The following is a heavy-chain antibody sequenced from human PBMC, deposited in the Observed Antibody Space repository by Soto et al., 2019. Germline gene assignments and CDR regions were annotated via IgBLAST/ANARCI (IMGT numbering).Heavy chain of an antibody. CDR1: GGSIGNYY. CDR2: ISYSGST. D-gene: IGHD3-22*01. V-gene: IGHV4-59*08. Sequence: SETLSLTCTVSGGSIGNYYWSWIRQPPGKGLEWIAYISYSGSTNYNPSLKSRVTISVDTSKNQFSLKLSSVTAADTAVYYCARAPVEGYYDSSGYDYWGQGTLVTVSS. J-gene: IGHJ4*02. CDR3: ARAPVEGYYDSSGYDY.